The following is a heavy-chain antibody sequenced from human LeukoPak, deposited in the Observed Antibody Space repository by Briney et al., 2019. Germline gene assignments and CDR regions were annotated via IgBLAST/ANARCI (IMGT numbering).Heavy chain of an antibody. CDR3: ARVRSSGWSYFDY. J-gene: IGHJ4*02. D-gene: IGHD6-19*01. CDR1: GFTFSSYW. CDR2: INSDGSST. V-gene: IGHV3-74*01. Sequence: GGSLRLSCAASGFTFSSYWMHWVRQAPGEGPVWVSRINSDGSSTSYADSVKGRFTISRDNAKNTLYLQMNSLRAEDTAVYYCARVRSSGWSYFDYWGQGTLVTVSS.